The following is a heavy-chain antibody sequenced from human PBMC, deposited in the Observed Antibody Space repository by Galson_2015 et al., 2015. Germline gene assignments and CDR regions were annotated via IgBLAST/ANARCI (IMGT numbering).Heavy chain of an antibody. D-gene: IGHD3-22*01. J-gene: IGHJ6*03. CDR1: GYTFTSYD. CDR3: ARVRTGVYDSSVYYYTDYYYYYYMDV. V-gene: IGHV1-8*01. Sequence: SVKVSCKASGYTFTSYDINWVRQATGQGLEWMGWMNPNSGNTGYAQKFQGRVTITRNTSISTAYMELSSLRSEDTAVYYCARVRTGVYDSSVYYYTDYYYYYYMDVWGKGTTVTVSS. CDR2: MNPNSGNT.